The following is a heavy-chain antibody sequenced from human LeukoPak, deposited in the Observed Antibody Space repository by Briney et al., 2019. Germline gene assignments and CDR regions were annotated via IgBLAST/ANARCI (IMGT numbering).Heavy chain of an antibody. CDR2: ISGSGGST. D-gene: IGHD4-17*01. J-gene: IGHJ4*02. CDR1: GFTFSSYW. Sequence: GGSLRLSCAASGFTFSSYWMSWVRQAPGKGLEWVSAISGSGGSTYYADSVKGRFTISRDNSKNTLYLQMNSLRAEDTAVYYCAKDFIRYGDYDYWGQGTLVTVSS. V-gene: IGHV3-23*01. CDR3: AKDFIRYGDYDY.